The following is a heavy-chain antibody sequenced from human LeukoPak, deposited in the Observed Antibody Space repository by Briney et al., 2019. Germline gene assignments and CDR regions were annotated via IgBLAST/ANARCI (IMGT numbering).Heavy chain of an antibody. Sequence: PGGSLRLSCAASGFTFSSYEMNWVRQAPGKGLEWVSYISSSGSTIYYADSVKGRFTISRDNAKNSLYLQMNSLRAEDTAVYYCAKHPGDFTGIVNYYYMDVWGKGTTVTVSS. V-gene: IGHV3-48*03. D-gene: IGHD1-26*01. CDR3: AKHPGDFTGIVNYYYMDV. J-gene: IGHJ6*03. CDR2: ISSSGSTI. CDR1: GFTFSSYE.